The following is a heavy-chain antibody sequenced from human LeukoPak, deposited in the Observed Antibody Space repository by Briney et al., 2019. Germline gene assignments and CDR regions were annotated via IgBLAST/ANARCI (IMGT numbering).Heavy chain of an antibody. CDR3: AKGGGRPMGDAFDI. J-gene: IGHJ3*02. CDR2: ISSGSTYI. Sequence: GGSLRLSCAASGFTFSSYSMNWVRQAPGKGLEWVSSISSGSTYIYYGDSLKGRFTISRDNAKNSLYLQMNSLRPEDTAVYYCAKGGGRPMGDAFDIWGQGTTVTVSS. V-gene: IGHV3-21*04. D-gene: IGHD1-26*01. CDR1: GFTFSSYS.